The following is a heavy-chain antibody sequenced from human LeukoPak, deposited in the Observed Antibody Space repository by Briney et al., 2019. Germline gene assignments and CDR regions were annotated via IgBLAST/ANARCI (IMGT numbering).Heavy chain of an antibody. CDR1: GFAFTGYS. J-gene: IGHJ4*02. CDR3: AREGDGTYDY. Sequence: GGSLRLSCAASGFAFTGYSMNWVRQAPGKGLEWVSYISSSSSTIYYADSVKGRFTISRDNAKNSLYLQMNSLRAEDMAVYYCAREGDGTYDYWGQGTLVTVSS. D-gene: IGHD1-14*01. CDR2: ISSSSSTI. V-gene: IGHV3-48*01.